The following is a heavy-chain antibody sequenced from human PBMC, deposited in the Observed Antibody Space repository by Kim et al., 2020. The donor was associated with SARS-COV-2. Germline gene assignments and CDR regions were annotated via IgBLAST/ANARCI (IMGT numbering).Heavy chain of an antibody. D-gene: IGHD4-4*01. CDR3: ARVTLEMTTMNDAFDI. CDR2: IYYSGST. Sequence: SETLSLTCTVSGGSISSYYWSWIRQPPGKGLEWIGYIYYSGSTNYNPSLKSRVTISVDTSKNQFSLKLGSVTAADTAVYYCARVTLEMTTMNDAFDIWGQGTMVTVSP. CDR1: GGSISSYY. J-gene: IGHJ3*02. V-gene: IGHV4-59*01.